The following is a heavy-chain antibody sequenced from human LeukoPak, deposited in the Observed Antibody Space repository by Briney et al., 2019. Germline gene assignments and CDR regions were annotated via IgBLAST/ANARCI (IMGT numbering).Heavy chain of an antibody. CDR2: INRDSSVK. V-gene: IGHV3-7*01. CDR3: ARGDYGDSKIDY. D-gene: IGHD4-17*01. J-gene: IGHJ4*02. CDR1: GFNFTAFW. Sequence: PGGSLRLSCAASGFNFTAFWMSWVRQTPEKGLEFVANINRDSSVKNYVDSVKGRFTISRDNAKNTLYLQMNSLRAEDTAVYYCARGDYGDSKIDYWGQGTLVTVSS.